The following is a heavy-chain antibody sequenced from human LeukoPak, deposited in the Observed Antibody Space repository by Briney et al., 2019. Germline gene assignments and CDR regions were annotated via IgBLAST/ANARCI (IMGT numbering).Heavy chain of an antibody. CDR3: ARGNYDSSGYYYYYYGMDV. J-gene: IGHJ6*02. D-gene: IGHD3-22*01. CDR2: INHSGST. CDR1: GGSFSGYY. Sequence: SETLSLTCAVYGGSFSGYYWSWIRQPPGKGLEWIGEINHSGSTNYNPSLKSRVTISVDTSKNQSSLKLSSVTAADTAVYYCARGNYDSSGYYYYYYGMDVWGQGTTVTVSS. V-gene: IGHV4-34*01.